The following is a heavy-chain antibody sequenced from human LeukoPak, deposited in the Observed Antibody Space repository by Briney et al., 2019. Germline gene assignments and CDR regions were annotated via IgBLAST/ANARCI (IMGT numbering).Heavy chain of an antibody. CDR2: ISAYKSST. Sequence: GASVKVSCKASGYTFTSYGISWVRQAPGQGLEWMGWISAYKSSTNYAQKLQGRVTMTTDTSTSTAYMELRSLRSDDTAVYYCARAVLGYCSSTSCYYYYGMDVWGQGTTVTVSS. CDR1: GYTFTSYG. CDR3: ARAVLGYCSSTSCYYYYGMDV. D-gene: IGHD2-2*01. J-gene: IGHJ6*02. V-gene: IGHV1-18*01.